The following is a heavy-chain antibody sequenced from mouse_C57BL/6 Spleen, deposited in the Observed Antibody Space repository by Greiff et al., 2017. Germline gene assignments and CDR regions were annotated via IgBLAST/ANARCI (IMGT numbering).Heavy chain of an antibody. CDR1: GYTFTDYY. Sequence: VQLQQSGPELVKPGASVKISCKASGYTFTDYYMNWVKQSHGKSLEWIGDINPNNGGTSYNQKFKGKATLTVDKSSSTAYMELRSLTSEDSAVYYCARRMGFTVVANYFDYWGQGTTLTVSS. V-gene: IGHV1-26*01. D-gene: IGHD1-1*01. CDR3: ARRMGFTVVANYFDY. J-gene: IGHJ2*01. CDR2: INPNNGGT.